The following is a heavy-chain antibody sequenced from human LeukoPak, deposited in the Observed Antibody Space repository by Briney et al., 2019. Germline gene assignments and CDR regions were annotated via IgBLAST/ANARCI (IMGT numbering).Heavy chain of an antibody. CDR2: LSGSGGTT. Sequence: HSGGSLRLSCAASGFTFSSHAMSWVRQAPGKGLEWVSSLSGSGGTTYHADSVKGRFSISRDNSKNTLYLQLNSLRAEDTAVYYCAKGGSTSRVTTSRVVFGYYYYFDVWGKGTPVTISS. CDR3: AKGGSTSRVTTSRVVFGYYYYFDV. CDR1: GFTFSSHA. J-gene: IGHJ6*03. D-gene: IGHD4-17*01. V-gene: IGHV3-23*01.